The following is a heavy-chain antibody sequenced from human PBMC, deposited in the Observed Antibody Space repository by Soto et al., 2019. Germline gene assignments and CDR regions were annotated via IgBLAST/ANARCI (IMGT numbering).Heavy chain of an antibody. CDR1: GFTFSSYG. D-gene: IGHD3-9*01. J-gene: IGHJ6*02. Sequence: GGSLRLSCAASGFTFSSYGMHWVRQAPGKGLEWVAVIWYDGSNKYYADSVKGRFTISRDNSKNTLYLQMNSLRAEDTAVYYCAREKPTHYDILTGYYNVKGGFGMDVWGQGTTVTVSS. CDR2: IWYDGSNK. CDR3: AREKPTHYDILTGYYNVKGGFGMDV. V-gene: IGHV3-33*01.